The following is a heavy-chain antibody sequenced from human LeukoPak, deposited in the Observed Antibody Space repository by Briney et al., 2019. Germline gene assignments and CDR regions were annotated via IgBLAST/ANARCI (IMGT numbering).Heavy chain of an antibody. D-gene: IGHD3-10*01. CDR1: GFIFNNFW. CDR3: GRGMRDYYGLDY. CDR2: TNSDGSTT. V-gene: IGHV3-74*01. Sequence: GSLRLSCATSGFIFNNFWMHWVRQVPGKGLVWVSHTNSDGSTTDYADSVRGRFTISRDNAKNTLYLQMNRLTVEDTAVYYCGRGMRDYYGLDYWGQGILVTVSS. J-gene: IGHJ4*02.